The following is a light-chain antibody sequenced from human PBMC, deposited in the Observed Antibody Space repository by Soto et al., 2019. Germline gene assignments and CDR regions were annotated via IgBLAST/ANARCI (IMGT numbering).Light chain of an antibody. CDR1: QSVSSSY. CDR3: HQYGSSPKT. V-gene: IGKV3-20*01. Sequence: EIVLTQSPGTLSLSPGERATLSCRASQSVSSSYLAWYQQKPGQAPRLLIYGASSRATGIPDRFSGSGSGTDFTLTISRLDPEDFDVYYCHQYGSSPKTFGQGTKVEIK. J-gene: IGKJ1*01. CDR2: GAS.